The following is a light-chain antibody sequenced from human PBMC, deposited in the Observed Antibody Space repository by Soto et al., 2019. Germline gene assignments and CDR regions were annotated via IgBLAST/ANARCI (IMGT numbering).Light chain of an antibody. V-gene: IGKV3-11*01. CDR3: QQRSNWTPT. J-gene: IGKJ5*01. CDR1: QSVSSY. Sequence: EIVLTHSPATLSLTPGERATLSCRASQSVSSYLAWYQQKPGQAPRLLIYDASNRATGIPARFSGSGSGTDFTLTISSLEPEDFAVYYCQQRSNWTPTFGQGTRLEIK. CDR2: DAS.